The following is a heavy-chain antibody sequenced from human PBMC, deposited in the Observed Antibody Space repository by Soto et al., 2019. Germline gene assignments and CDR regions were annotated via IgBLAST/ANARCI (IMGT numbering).Heavy chain of an antibody. CDR3: GRGGDAYKMGRH. J-gene: IGHJ4*02. V-gene: IGHV1-18*01. D-gene: IGHD3-10*01. CDR1: GGTFSSYT. Sequence: GASVKVSCKASGGTFSSYTISWVRQAPGQGLEWMGWISAYNGNTNYAQKLQGRVTMTTDTAKKQLSLKLNSVTAADTAVYYCGRGGDAYKMGRHWGQGTLVTVSS. CDR2: ISAYNGNT.